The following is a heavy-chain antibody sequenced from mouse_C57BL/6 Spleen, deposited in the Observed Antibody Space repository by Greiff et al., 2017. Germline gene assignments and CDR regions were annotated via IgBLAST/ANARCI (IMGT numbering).Heavy chain of an antibody. D-gene: IGHD2-10*02. Sequence: EVKLQESGPGLVKPSQSLSLTCSVTGYSITSGYYWNWIRQFPGNKLEWMGYISYDGSNNYNPSLKNRISITRDTSKNQFFLKLNSVTTEDTATYYCARGVWYQYFDYWGQGTTLTVSS. CDR3: ARGVWYQYFDY. CDR2: ISYDGSN. J-gene: IGHJ2*01. CDR1: GYSITSGYY. V-gene: IGHV3-6*01.